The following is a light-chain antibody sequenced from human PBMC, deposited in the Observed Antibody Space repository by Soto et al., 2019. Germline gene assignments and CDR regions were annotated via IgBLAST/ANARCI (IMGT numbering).Light chain of an antibody. CDR2: KAS. V-gene: IGKV1-5*03. Sequence: DIQMTQSPSTLSGSVGDRVTITCRASQTISSWLAWYQQKPGKAPKLLIYKASTLKSGVPSRFSGSGSGTEFTLTISSLQPEDFAVYYCQQRSNWHKVTFGQGTRLEIK. CDR3: QQRSNWHKVT. CDR1: QTISSW. J-gene: IGKJ5*01.